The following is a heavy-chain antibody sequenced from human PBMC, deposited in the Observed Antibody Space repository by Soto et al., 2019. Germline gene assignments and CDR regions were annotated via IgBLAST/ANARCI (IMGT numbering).Heavy chain of an antibody. CDR3: ARGLNGYSHYFDY. CDR1: GYTFTSYG. D-gene: IGHD5-18*01. Sequence: ASVKVSCKTSGYTFTSYGISWVRQAPGQGLEWMGWISTYKGKTNYAQKFQGRVTITTDTSTSTAYMELSSLRSEDTAVYYCARGLNGYSHYFDYWGQGTLVTVSS. CDR2: ISTYKGKT. J-gene: IGHJ4*02. V-gene: IGHV1-18*01.